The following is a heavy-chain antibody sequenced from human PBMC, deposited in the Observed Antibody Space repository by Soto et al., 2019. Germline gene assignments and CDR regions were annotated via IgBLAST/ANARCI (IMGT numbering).Heavy chain of an antibody. V-gene: IGHV4-39*02. Sequence: QLRLQESGPGLARPSETLSLTCTVSGGSISSSAYFWAWIRQPPGKGLEWIASIDYRGTLYNNPSLKSGVTISVDASKNHFSLKLDSVTAADTAVYYCSRRAPEGFDPWGQGILVNVSS. CDR2: IDYRGTL. CDR1: GGSISSSAYF. J-gene: IGHJ5*02. CDR3: SRRAPEGFDP.